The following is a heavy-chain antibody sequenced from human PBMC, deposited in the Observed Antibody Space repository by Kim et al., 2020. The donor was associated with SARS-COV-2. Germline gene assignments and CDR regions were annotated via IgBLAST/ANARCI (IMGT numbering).Heavy chain of an antibody. CDR1: GGSINIAGYY. J-gene: IGHJ5*02. CDR3: ARRSNRAGDCVFDP. Sequence: SETLSLTCTVSGGSINIAGYYWVWIRQPPGTGLEWLGSVTYGGGTYYNPSLKSRVTISADTSKNQFSLKLSSVTAADTALYYCARRSNRAGDCVFDPWGQGILVTVCS. CDR2: VTYGGGT. D-gene: IGHD2-21*02. V-gene: IGHV4-39*01.